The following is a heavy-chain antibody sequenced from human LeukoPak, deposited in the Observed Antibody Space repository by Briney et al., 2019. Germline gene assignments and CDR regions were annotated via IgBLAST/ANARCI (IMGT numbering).Heavy chain of an antibody. Sequence: GGSLRLSCAASGFSFSDYGLHWVRQAPGKGLEWEALTSYDGSQKNFADSVKGRFTTSRDNSKFTMYLEMNSLRAEDTAVYFCARDKDGWGIHDFWGQGTLVTVSS. CDR3: ARDKDGWGIHDF. V-gene: IGHV3-30*03. J-gene: IGHJ4*02. CDR2: TSYDGSQK. CDR1: GFSFSDYG. D-gene: IGHD3-16*01.